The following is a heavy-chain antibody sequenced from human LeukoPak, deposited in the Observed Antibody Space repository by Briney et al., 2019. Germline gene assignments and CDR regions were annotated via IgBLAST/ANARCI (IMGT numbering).Heavy chain of an antibody. V-gene: IGHV4-39*01. J-gene: IGHJ5*02. CDR1: GGSISSSSYY. CDR3: ARHIPNYDFWSGYPRWFDP. Sequence: PSETLSLTXTVSGGSISSSSYYWGWIRQPPGKGLEWIGSIYYSGSTYYNPSLKSRVTISVDTSKNQFSLKLSSVTAADTAVYYCARHIPNYDFWSGYPRWFDPWGQGTLVTVSS. CDR2: IYYSGST. D-gene: IGHD3-3*01.